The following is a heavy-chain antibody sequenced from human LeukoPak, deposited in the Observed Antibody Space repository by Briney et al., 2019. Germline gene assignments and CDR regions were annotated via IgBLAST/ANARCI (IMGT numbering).Heavy chain of an antibody. CDR3: ARVLISSGYWTLLDAFDI. CDR2: IYYSGST. J-gene: IGHJ3*02. Sequence: PSETLSLTCTVSGGSISSSSYYWGWIRQPPGKGLEWIGSIYYSGSTNYNPSLKSRVTISVDTSKNQFSLKLSSVTAADTAVYYCARVLISSGYWTLLDAFDIWGQGTMVTVSS. D-gene: IGHD3-22*01. V-gene: IGHV4-39*07. CDR1: GGSISSSSYY.